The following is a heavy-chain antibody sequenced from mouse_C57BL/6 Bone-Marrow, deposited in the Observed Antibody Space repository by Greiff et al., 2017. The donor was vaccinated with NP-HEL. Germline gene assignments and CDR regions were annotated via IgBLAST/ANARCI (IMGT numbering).Heavy chain of an antibody. J-gene: IGHJ1*03. D-gene: IGHD1-1*01. CDR3: VVITTVVGRRYFDV. V-gene: IGHV10-3*01. CDR1: GFTFNTYA. Sequence: EVQLVESGGGLVQPKGSLKLSCAASGFTFNTYAMHWVRQAPGEGLEWVARIRSKSSNYATYYADSVKDRFTISRDDSQSMLYLQMNNLKTEDTAMYYCVVITTVVGRRYFDVWGTGTTVTVSS. CDR2: IRSKSSNYAT.